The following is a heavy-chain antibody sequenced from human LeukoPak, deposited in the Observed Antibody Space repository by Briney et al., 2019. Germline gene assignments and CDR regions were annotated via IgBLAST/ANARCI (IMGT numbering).Heavy chain of an antibody. CDR1: GITVSSDY. J-gene: IGHJ6*02. CDR3: ARTHVVATTRYKYYYGMDV. Sequence: GGSLRLSCAASGITVSSDYMNWVRQAPGKGLEWVSIIYSDETTYYADPVRGRFTISSDENTLYLQMNSLRAEDTAVYYCARTHVVATTRYKYYYGMDVWGQGTTVTVSS. CDR2: IYSDETT. D-gene: IGHD5-12*01. V-gene: IGHV3-66*01.